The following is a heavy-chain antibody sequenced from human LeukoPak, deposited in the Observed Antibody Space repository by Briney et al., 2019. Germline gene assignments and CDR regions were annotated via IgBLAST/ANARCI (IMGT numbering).Heavy chain of an antibody. V-gene: IGHV3-64D*06. CDR3: VKASEYYDY. Sequence: GRSLRLSCSASGFTFSSFGMHWVRQAPGKGLEYVSSIGTNGGSIVYADSVRGRFTISRDNSKNTLYLQMSSLRAEDTAVYFCVKASEYYDYWGQGTLVTVSS. CDR2: IGTNGGSI. J-gene: IGHJ4*02. D-gene: IGHD3-10*01. CDR1: GFTFSSFG.